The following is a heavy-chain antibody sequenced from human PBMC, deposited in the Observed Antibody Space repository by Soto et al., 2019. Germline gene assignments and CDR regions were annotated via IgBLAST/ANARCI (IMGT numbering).Heavy chain of an antibody. J-gene: IGHJ6*02. Sequence: GGSLRLSCAASGFTFSSYDMHWVRQATGKGLEWVSAIGTAGDTYYPGSVKGRFTISRENAKNSLYLQMNSLRAEDTAVYYCARDIGGLDVFMVRGAAVGGMDVWGQGTTVTVSS. V-gene: IGHV3-13*01. D-gene: IGHD3-10*01. CDR1: GFTFSSYD. CDR3: ARDIGGLDVFMVRGAAVGGMDV. CDR2: IGTAGDT.